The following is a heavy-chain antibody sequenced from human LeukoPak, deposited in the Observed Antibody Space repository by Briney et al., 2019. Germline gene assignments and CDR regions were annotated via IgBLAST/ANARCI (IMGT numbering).Heavy chain of an antibody. CDR1: GYTFTSYG. Sequence: GASVTVSCKASGYTFTSYGISWVRQAPGQGLEWMGWISAYNCNTNYAQKLQGRVTMTIDTSTSTAYMELRSLRSDDTAVYYCAREYYCSSTSCTYYYYYGMGVWGQGTTVTVSS. D-gene: IGHD2-2*01. V-gene: IGHV1-18*01. J-gene: IGHJ6*02. CDR2: ISAYNCNT. CDR3: AREYYCSSTSCTYYYYYGMGV.